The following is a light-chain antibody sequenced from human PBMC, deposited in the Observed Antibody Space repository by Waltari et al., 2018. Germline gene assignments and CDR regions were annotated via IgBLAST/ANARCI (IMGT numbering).Light chain of an antibody. CDR1: QSVLFSSSNKNY. Sequence: IVMTQSPDSLAVSLGERATINFKSSQSVLFSSSNKNYLAWYQQKPGQPPKLLIYWSSTRESGVPDRFSGSGSGRDFTLTISSLQAEDVAVYYCQQYYSGRTFGQGTKVEIK. CDR3: QQYYSGRT. V-gene: IGKV4-1*01. CDR2: WSS. J-gene: IGKJ1*01.